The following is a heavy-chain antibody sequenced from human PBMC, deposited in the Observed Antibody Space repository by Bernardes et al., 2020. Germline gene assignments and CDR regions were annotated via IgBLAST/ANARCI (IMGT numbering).Heavy chain of an antibody. Sequence: GGSLRLSCVVSGFTVSNNYMRWVRQAPGKGLEWVSLICSNGDISYADSVRGRFTISRDHSTNTLYLQMNNLRAEDTATYFCSRDRHCIGGVCYSAWGQGTLVTVSS. J-gene: IGHJ5*02. CDR1: GFTVSNNY. V-gene: IGHV3-53*01. CDR2: ICSNGDI. CDR3: SRDRHCIGGVCYSA. D-gene: IGHD2-15*01.